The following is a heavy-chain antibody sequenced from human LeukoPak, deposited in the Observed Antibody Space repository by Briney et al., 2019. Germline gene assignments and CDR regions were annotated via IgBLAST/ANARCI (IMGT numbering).Heavy chain of an antibody. D-gene: IGHD4-17*01. CDR1: GGSISSGSYY. J-gene: IGHJ4*02. CDR3: ARDLDYGDYPVSDY. V-gene: IGHV4-61*02. Sequence: PSETLSLTCTVSGGSISSGSYYWSWIRQPAGKGLEWIGRIYTSGSTNYNPSLKSRVTISVDTSKYQFSLKLSSVTAADTAVYYCARDLDYGDYPVSDYWGQGTLVTVSS. CDR2: IYTSGST.